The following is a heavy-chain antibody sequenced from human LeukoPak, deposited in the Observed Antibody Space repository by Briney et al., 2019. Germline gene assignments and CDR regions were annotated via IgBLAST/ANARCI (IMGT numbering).Heavy chain of an antibody. J-gene: IGHJ3*02. CDR2: IYHSGST. CDR3: ANTYNWNLDAFDI. D-gene: IGHD1-20*01. V-gene: IGHV4-30-2*01. CDR1: GGSISSGGYY. Sequence: PSQTLSLTCTVSGGSISSGGYYWSWIRQPPGKGLEWIGYIYHSGSTYYNPSLKSRVTISVDTSKNQFSLRLSSVTAADTAVYYCANTYNWNLDAFDIWGQGTMVTVSS.